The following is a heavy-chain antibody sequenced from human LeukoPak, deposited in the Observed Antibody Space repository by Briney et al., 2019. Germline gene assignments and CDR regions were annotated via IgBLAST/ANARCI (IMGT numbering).Heavy chain of an antibody. CDR3: ARVALAGAFDI. CDR1: GGSISSYY. Sequence: SETLSLTCTVSGGSISSYYWSWIRQPPGKGLEWIGYIYYSGSTNYNPSLKSRVTISVDTSKNQFSLKLSSVTAADTAVYYCARVALAGAFDIWGQGTRVTVSS. D-gene: IGHD6-19*01. CDR2: IYYSGST. V-gene: IGHV4-59*01. J-gene: IGHJ3*02.